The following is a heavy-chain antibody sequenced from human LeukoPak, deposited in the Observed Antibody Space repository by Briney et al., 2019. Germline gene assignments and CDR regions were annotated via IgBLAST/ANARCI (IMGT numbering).Heavy chain of an antibody. V-gene: IGHV3-30*04. CDR3: ANTHYDILTGPFDY. J-gene: IGHJ4*02. CDR1: GFTFSSYA. Sequence: GGSLRLSCAASGFTFSSYAMHWVRQAPGKGLEWVAVISYDGSNKYYADSVKGRFTISRDNSKNTLYLQMNSLRADDTAVYYCANTHYDILTGPFDYWGQGTLVTVSS. CDR2: ISYDGSNK. D-gene: IGHD3-9*01.